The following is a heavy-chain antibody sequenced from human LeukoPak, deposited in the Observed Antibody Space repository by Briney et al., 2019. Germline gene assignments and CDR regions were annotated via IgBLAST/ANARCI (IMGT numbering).Heavy chain of an antibody. CDR2: IYTSGST. CDR3: ARESGCSSTSCYLYYYYYMDV. CDR1: GGSISSYY. D-gene: IGHD2-2*01. V-gene: IGHV4-4*07. J-gene: IGHJ6*03. Sequence: SETLSLTCTVSGGSISSYYWSWIRQPAGKGLEWIGRIYTSGSTNYNPSLKSRVTMSVDTSKNQFSLKLSSVTAADTAVYYCARESGCSSTSCYLYYYYYMDVWGKGTTVTISS.